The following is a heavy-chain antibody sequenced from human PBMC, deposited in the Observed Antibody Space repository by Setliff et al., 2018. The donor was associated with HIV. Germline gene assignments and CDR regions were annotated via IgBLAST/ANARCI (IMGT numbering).Heavy chain of an antibody. D-gene: IGHD3-10*01. CDR2: IWYDGNNE. CDR1: GFTFSSYG. J-gene: IGHJ4*02. V-gene: IGHV3-33*01. CDR3: ARKPRDGYYIDY. Sequence: GGSLRLSCAASGFTFSSYGMHWVRQAPGKGLEWVAVIWYDGNNENYAGSVKGRFTISRDNSKKTLYLQMNSLRAEDTAVYYCARKPRDGYYIDYWGQGTLVTVS.